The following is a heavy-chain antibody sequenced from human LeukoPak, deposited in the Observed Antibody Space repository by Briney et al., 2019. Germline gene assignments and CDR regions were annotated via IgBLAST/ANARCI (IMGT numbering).Heavy chain of an antibody. CDR1: GGSISSGGYY. Sequence: SETLSLTCTVSGGSISSGGYYWSWIRQHPGKGLEWIGYIYYSGSTYYNPSLKSRVTISVDTSKNLFSLKLSSVTAADTAVYYCARDKPYGSGSYIDYWGQGTLVTVSS. D-gene: IGHD3-10*01. J-gene: IGHJ4*02. CDR2: IYYSGST. CDR3: ARDKPYGSGSYIDY. V-gene: IGHV4-31*03.